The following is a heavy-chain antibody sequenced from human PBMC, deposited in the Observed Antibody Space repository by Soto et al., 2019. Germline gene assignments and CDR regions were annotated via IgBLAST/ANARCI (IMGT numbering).Heavy chain of an antibody. Sequence: QVQLVQSGPEVKKPGASVKVSCQASGHTFANSGVSWVRQAPGRGLEWVGWISGDYGNTDYAQKLQGRVTLTTDTSTNXXYXDXXSLRSDDTAIYYCARDRGPVFSKTSYSYSYSGMDVWGQGTAVTVSS. CDR1: GHTFANSG. D-gene: IGHD2-2*01. J-gene: IGHJ6*02. CDR2: ISGDYGNT. V-gene: IGHV1-18*01. CDR3: ARDRGPVFSKTSYSYSYSGMDV.